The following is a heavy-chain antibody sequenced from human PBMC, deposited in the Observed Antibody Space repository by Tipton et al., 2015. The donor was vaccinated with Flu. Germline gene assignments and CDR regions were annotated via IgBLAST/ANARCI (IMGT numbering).Heavy chain of an antibody. CDR2: MSPNSGNT. V-gene: IGHV1-8*01. CDR1: GYTFTSYD. Sequence: QLVQSGAEMKKPGASVKVSCKASGYTFTSYDINWVRQAAGQGLEWMGWMSPNSGNTGYTQKFQGRVTMTRNTSTSTAYMEMSSLSSEDTAIYYCAYGDYYLKMWGQGTLVTVSS. D-gene: IGHD4-17*01. CDR3: AYGDYYLKM. J-gene: IGHJ4*02.